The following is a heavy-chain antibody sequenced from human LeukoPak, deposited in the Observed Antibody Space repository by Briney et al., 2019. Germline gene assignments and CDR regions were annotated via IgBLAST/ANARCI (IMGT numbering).Heavy chain of an antibody. V-gene: IGHV3-7*03. Sequence: GGSLRLSCGASGFTLSSYWMTWVRQAPGKGLEWVANIKEDGSKKYYVESVRGRFTISRDNAENSLYLQMNSLRAEDTAVYFCAKFEGATIPGWFNDYWGQGILVTVSS. CDR1: GFTLSSYW. D-gene: IGHD6-19*01. CDR3: AKFEGATIPGWFNDY. CDR2: IKEDGSKK. J-gene: IGHJ4*02.